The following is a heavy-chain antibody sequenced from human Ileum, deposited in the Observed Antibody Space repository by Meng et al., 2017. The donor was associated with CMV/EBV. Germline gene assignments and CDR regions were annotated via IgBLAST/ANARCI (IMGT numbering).Heavy chain of an antibody. CDR3: ARGQSGRHQYYYYYYGMDV. Sequence: CAVYGGSFSGYYWSWIRQPPGKGLEWIGEINHSGSTNYNPSLKSRVTISIDTSKNQFSLNLSSVTAADTAVYYCARGQSGRHQYYYYYYGMDVWGQGTTVTVSS. CDR1: GGSFSGYY. D-gene: IGHD3-10*01. CDR2: INHSGST. J-gene: IGHJ6*02. V-gene: IGHV4-34*01.